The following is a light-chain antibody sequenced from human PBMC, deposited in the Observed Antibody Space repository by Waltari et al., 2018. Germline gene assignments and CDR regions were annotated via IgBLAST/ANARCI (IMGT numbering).Light chain of an antibody. CDR2: KAS. J-gene: IGKJ2*03. Sequence: DIQMTQSPSTLSASVGDTITITCRASQSISNYLSWYQQKTGKAPKLLIYKASSSGSGGPSRFSGSGSGTEFTLTISSLQPDDFATYYCQQYNTYSSFGQGTKLEIK. V-gene: IGKV1-5*03. CDR1: QSISNY. CDR3: QQYNTYSS.